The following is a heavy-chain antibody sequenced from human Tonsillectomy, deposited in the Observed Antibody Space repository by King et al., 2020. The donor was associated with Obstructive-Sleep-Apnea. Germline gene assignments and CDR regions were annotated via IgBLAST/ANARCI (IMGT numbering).Heavy chain of an antibody. CDR1: GYTFTSYG. D-gene: IGHD2-15*01. CDR3: ARRCSGGSCYGASDY. V-gene: IGHV1-18*01. CDR2: ISAYNGNT. Sequence: QLVQSVAEVKKPGASVKVSCKASGYTFTSYGISWVRQAPGQGLEWMGRISAYNGNTNYAHKLHGRVTMTTDTPTSTAYMELRSLRSDDTAVYYCARRCSGGSCYGASDYWGQGTLVTVSS. J-gene: IGHJ4*02.